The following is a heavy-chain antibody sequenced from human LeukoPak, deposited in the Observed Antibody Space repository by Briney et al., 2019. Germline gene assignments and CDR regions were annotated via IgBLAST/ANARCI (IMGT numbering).Heavy chain of an antibody. D-gene: IGHD1-26*01. CDR1: GGSISSYY. Sequence: SETLSLTCTVSGGSISSYYWSWIRQPPGKGLEWIGYIYTSGSTNYNPSLKSRVTISVDTSKNQFSLKLSSVTAADTAVYYCARHLLGATTYYYYYYMDVWGKGTTVTVSS. J-gene: IGHJ6*03. CDR2: IYTSGST. CDR3: ARHLLGATTYYYYYYMDV. V-gene: IGHV4-4*09.